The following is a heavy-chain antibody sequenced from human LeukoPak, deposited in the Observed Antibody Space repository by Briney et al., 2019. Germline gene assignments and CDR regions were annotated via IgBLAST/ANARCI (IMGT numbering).Heavy chain of an antibody. Sequence: GASVKVSCEASGYTFTGYYIHWVRQAPGQGLEWMGWINPNSGGTNYAQKFQGRVTLTRDTSITTAYMELSRLRYDDTAVYYCAREGREFGPHKLAGFDYWGQGTLVTVSS. CDR1: GYTFTGYY. D-gene: IGHD3-16*01. CDR3: AREGREFGPHKLAGFDY. V-gene: IGHV1-2*02. CDR2: INPNSGGT. J-gene: IGHJ4*02.